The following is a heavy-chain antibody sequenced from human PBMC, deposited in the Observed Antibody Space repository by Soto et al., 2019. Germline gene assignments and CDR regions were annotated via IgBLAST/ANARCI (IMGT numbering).Heavy chain of an antibody. CDR3: AKAAWNLPDYHYFDV. CDR1: GFTFSSYA. D-gene: IGHD5-12*01. CDR2: ISSDGSNK. Sequence: QVQLVESGGGVVQPGRSLRLSCAASGFTFSSYAMHWVRQAPGKGLEWVAVISSDGSNKYYADSVKGRFTSSRDNSENTVYPHMRSLSGHDTAVFYCAKAAWNLPDYHYFDVWGQGTLVTVSS. J-gene: IGHJ4*02. V-gene: IGHV3-30-3*01.